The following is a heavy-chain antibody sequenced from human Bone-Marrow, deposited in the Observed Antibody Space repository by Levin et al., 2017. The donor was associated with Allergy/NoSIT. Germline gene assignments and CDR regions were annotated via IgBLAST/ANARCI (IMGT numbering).Heavy chain of an antibody. CDR1: GFTFSSYG. CDR2: ISYDGSNK. D-gene: IGHD3-3*01. V-gene: IGHV3-30*03. J-gene: IGHJ6*02. CDR3: ASAYYDFWSGDTYGMDG. Sequence: GGSLRLSCAASGFTFSSYGMHWVRQAPGKGLEWVAVISYDGSNKYYADSVKGRFTISRDNSKNTLYLQMNSLRAEDTAVYYCASAYYDFWSGDTYGMDGWGQGTTVTVSS.